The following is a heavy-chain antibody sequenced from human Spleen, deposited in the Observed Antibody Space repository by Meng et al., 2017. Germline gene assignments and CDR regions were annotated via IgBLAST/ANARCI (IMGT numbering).Heavy chain of an antibody. CDR1: GFTFSSYA. V-gene: IGHV3-30*09. CDR2: ISYDGSNK. Sequence: GESLKISCAASGFTFSSYAMHWVRQAPGKGLEWVAVISYDGSNKYYADSVKGRFAISRDNSKNTLYLQMNSLRAEDTALYYCARSEGFFDYWGQGTLVTVSS. CDR3: ARSEGFFDY. J-gene: IGHJ4*02.